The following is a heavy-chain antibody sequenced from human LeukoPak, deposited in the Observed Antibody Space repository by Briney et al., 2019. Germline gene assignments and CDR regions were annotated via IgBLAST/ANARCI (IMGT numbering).Heavy chain of an antibody. D-gene: IGHD2-2*01. CDR2: IKRDGSEK. V-gene: IGHV3-7*03. CDR1: GFTFSSYW. J-gene: IGHJ6*02. Sequence: GGSLRLSCAASGFTFSSYWMSWVRQAPGKGLEWVANIKRDGSEKYYVDSVKGRFTISRDNAKNSLYLQMNSLRAEDTAVYYCARVGYCSSTSCWYYYYGMDVWGQGTTVTVSS. CDR3: ARVGYCSSTSCWYYYYGMDV.